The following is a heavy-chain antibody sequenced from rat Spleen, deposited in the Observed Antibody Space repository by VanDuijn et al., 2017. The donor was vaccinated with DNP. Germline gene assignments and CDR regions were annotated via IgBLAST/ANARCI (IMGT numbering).Heavy chain of an antibody. CDR1: GFSLTSYN. D-gene: IGHD1-11*01. V-gene: IGHV2-30*01. CDR3: ARGNYGGYDY. J-gene: IGHJ2*01. Sequence: QVHLKESGPGLVQPSQTLSLTCTVSGFSLTSYNVHWVRQPTGKGLEWMGIIWTGGSTDYNSALKSRLSISRDTSKSQVFLKMNSLQTEDIATYYCARGNYGGYDYWGQGVMVTVSS. CDR2: IWTGGST.